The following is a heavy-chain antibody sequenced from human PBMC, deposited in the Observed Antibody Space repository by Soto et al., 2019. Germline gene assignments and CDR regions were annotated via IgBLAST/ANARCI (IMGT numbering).Heavy chain of an antibody. CDR3: AKVPLSPTTIDY. CDR2: ISNDGSTK. D-gene: IGHD3-16*01. CDR1: GFIFKNYG. V-gene: IGHV3-30*18. Sequence: QVQLVDSGGGVVQPEMSLRLSCAASGFIFKNYGMHWVRQAPGKGLEWVTFISNDGSTKYYADSVKGRFTISRDNSKNTLYLQMNSLKPEDTAVYYCAKVPLSPTTIDYWGQGTLVTVSS. J-gene: IGHJ4*02.